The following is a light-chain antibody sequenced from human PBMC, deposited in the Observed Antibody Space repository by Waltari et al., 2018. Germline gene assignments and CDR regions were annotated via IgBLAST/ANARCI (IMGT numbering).Light chain of an antibody. J-gene: IGKJ1*01. V-gene: IGKV4-1*01. CDR3: QQYYNTPRT. CDR2: RAS. CDR1: QSLLYTSKRKND. Sequence: DIVMTQSPDSLAVSLGERATINCKSSQSLLYTSKRKNDLAWYQQKPGQPPKLLINRASTRESGVPDRFSGSGSGTDFTLTISSLQAEDVAIYYCQQYYNTPRTFGQGTKVEIK.